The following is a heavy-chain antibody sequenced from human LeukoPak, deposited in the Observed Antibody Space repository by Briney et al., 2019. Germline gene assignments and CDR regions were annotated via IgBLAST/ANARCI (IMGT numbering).Heavy chain of an antibody. CDR2: LYSGGTT. J-gene: IGHJ6*02. D-gene: IGHD2-15*01. CDR3: AKNLYCGGGSCYPSALGMDV. V-gene: IGHV3-53*01. CDR1: GFTVSSNY. Sequence: PGGSLRLSCAASGFTVSSNYMNWVRQAPGKGLEWVSVLYSGGTTYYAYSVKGRFTISRDNSKNTLFLQMNSLRAEDTAVYYCAKNLYCGGGSCYPSALGMDVWGQGTTVTVSS.